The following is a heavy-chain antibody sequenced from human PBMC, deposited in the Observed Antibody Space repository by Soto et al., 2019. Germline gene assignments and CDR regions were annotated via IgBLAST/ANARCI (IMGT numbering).Heavy chain of an antibody. D-gene: IGHD5-12*01. V-gene: IGHV1-2*02. CDR3: ARVSVDVPE. CDR2: IDPKSGGR. CDR1: GPTFITYF. Sequence: QLQLVQSGAQVTKPGASVKGSCRISGPTFITYFIHWVRQAPGQGLEWMGWIDPKSGGRTYEQKFRGRVTMTRDTSINTAYMDLNRLTSDDTAMYYCARVSVDVPEWGQGTLITVSS. J-gene: IGHJ4*02.